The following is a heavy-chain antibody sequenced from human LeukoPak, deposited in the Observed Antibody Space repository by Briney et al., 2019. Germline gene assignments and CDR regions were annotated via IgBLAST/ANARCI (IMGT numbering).Heavy chain of an antibody. CDR1: SDSISSYY. V-gene: IGHV4-59*12. CDR3: ARDRVDYAFAFDY. Sequence: SETLSLTCTVSSDSISSYYWSWIRQSPEKGLDWIGYFYYSGSTNYNPSLKSRVTISVDKSKNQFSLKLSSVTAADTAVYYCARDRVDYAFAFDYWGQGTLVTVSS. J-gene: IGHJ4*02. D-gene: IGHD4-17*01. CDR2: FYYSGST.